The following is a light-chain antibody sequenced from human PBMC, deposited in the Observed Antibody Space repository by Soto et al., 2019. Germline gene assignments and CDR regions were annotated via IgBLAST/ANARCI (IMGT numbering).Light chain of an antibody. CDR2: EAT. Sequence: QSALSQPASVSGSPGQSITIPCTGSSSDVGSNNLVSWYQRHPGKAPKVMIYEATKRPSGVSNRFSGSKSGNTASLTISGLQAEDEADYYCCSYANIYIWVFGGGTKLTVL. V-gene: IGLV2-23*01. J-gene: IGLJ3*02. CDR3: CSYANIYIWV. CDR1: SSDVGSNNL.